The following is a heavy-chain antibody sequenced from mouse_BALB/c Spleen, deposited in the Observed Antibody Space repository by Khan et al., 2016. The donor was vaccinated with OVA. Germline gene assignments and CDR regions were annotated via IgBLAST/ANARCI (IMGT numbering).Heavy chain of an antibody. D-gene: IGHD1-1*01. V-gene: IGHV1S56*01. CDR2: IYPVDGSS. J-gene: IGHJ2*01. CDR1: GYTLTSYY. Sequence: QVQLQQSGPELVRPGASVKMSCKASGYTLTSYYIHWVKQRPGQGLEWIGWIYPVDGSSKYNEKFKGKSTLTADKSSSTDYMLLSSLTSEDSAIYFCARGYYGYLDYWGQGTTLTVSS. CDR3: ARGYYGYLDY.